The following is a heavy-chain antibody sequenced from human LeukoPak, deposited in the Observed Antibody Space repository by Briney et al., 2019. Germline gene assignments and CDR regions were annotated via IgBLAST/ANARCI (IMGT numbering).Heavy chain of an antibody. V-gene: IGHV3-30*02. CDR2: IRYDGNNK. J-gene: IGHJ6*02. CDR3: AKDLYPDYFNYGMDV. CDR1: GFTFSNYG. Sequence: GGSLRLSCAASGFTFSNYGMHWVRQAPGKGLEWVAFIRYDGNNKYYADSVKGRFTISRDNSKNTLYLQMNSLRAEDTAVYYCAKDLYPDYFNYGMDVWGQGTTVTVSS. D-gene: IGHD2/OR15-2a*01.